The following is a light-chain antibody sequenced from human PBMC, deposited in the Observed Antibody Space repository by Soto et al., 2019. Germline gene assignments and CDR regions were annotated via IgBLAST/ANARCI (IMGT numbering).Light chain of an antibody. V-gene: IGLV2-14*01. Sequence: QSALTQPASVSGSPGQSITISCTGTSSDVGGYNYVSWYQQHPGKAPKLMIYEVSNRPSGVSNRFSGSKSGNTASLTISGLQAEDEADYYCSSYTSSSTLYVFGTGTKQTVL. CDR1: SSDVGGYNY. CDR2: EVS. J-gene: IGLJ1*01. CDR3: SSYTSSSTLYV.